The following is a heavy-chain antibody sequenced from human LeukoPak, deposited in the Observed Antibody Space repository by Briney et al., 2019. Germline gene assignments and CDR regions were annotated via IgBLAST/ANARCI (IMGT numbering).Heavy chain of an antibody. CDR2: IYYSGST. D-gene: IGHD5-18*01. CDR1: GDSISSTNYY. Sequence: PSETLSLTCTVSGDSISSTNYYWGWIRQPPGKGLEWIGSIYYSGSTYYNPSLESRVAISVDTSKNQFSLKLASVTAADTAIYYCAKGAGGFSYYNWFDPWGQGTLVTVSS. CDR3: AKGAGGFSYYNWFDP. V-gene: IGHV4-39*07. J-gene: IGHJ5*02.